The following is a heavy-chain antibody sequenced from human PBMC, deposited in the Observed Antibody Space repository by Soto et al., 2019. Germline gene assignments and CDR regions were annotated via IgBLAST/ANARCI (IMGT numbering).Heavy chain of an antibody. Sequence: QVQLVQSGAEVKKPGASVKVSCKASGYTFINYYIHWVRQAPGQGLEWLAIINPMSGSTNYAQKFQGRVTFTMGTSTNAVYMQLSSLRFADTAVYYCERDFAAGAYWGQGNLVTVSS. V-gene: IGHV1-46*01. J-gene: IGHJ4*02. CDR3: ERDFAAGAY. CDR1: GYTFINYY. CDR2: INPMSGST. D-gene: IGHD6-13*01.